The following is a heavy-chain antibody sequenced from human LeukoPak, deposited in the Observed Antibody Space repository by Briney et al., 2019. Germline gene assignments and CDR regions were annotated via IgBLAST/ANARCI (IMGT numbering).Heavy chain of an antibody. CDR2: IKQDGREK. J-gene: IGHJ4*02. D-gene: IGHD3-10*01. CDR1: GFTFSTYW. CDR3: ARGLYYGSGTPPYSFDY. V-gene: IGHV3-7*01. Sequence: GGSLRLSCAASGFTFSTYWMSWVRQAPGKGLEWVANIKQDGREKYYVDSMKGRFTISRDNAKNSLYLQMNSLRAEDTAVYYCARGLYYGSGTPPYSFDYWGQGTLVTVSS.